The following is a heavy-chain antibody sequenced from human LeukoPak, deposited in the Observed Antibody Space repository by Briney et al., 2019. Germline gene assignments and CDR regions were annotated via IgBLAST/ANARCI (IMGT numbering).Heavy chain of an antibody. CDR2: ISWNSGSI. J-gene: IGHJ4*02. Sequence: GGSLRLSCAASGFTFDGYAMHWVRQAPGKGLEWVSGISWNSGSIGYADSVKGRFTISRDNAKNSLYLQMNSLRAEDTALYYCAKDIKWLLGNFDYWGQGTLVTVSS. V-gene: IGHV3-9*01. CDR1: GFTFDGYA. CDR3: AKDIKWLLGNFDY. D-gene: IGHD3-16*01.